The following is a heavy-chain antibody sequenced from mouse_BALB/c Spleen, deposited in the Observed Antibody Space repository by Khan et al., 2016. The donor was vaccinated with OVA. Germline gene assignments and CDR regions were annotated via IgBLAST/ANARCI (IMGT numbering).Heavy chain of an antibody. Sequence: QVQLQQSGAELARPGASVKMSCKASGYTFTSYTIHWIKKRPGQGLEWIGYINPSNGYTNYNQKFKDKATLTTDKSSTTAYLQLSSLTSDDSAVYNGARDGACNRNDGWLAYGGQGTLVTVSA. CDR1: GYTFTSYT. CDR2: INPSNGYT. J-gene: IGHJ3*01. D-gene: IGHD2-14*01. V-gene: IGHV1-4*01. CDR3: ARDGACNRNDGWLAY.